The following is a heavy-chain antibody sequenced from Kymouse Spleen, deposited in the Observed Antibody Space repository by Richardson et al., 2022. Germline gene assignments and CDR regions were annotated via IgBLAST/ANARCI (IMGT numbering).Heavy chain of an antibody. CDR2: INHSGST. CDR3: ARGGYITSHDWFDP. CDR1: GGSFSGYY. V-gene: IGHV4-34*01. J-gene: IGHJ5*02. Sequence: QVQLQQWGAGLLKPSETLSLTCAVYGGSFSGYYWSWIRQPPGKGLEWIGEINHSGSTNYNPSLKSRVTISVDTSKNQFSLKLSSVTAADTAVYYCARGGYITSHDWFDPWGQGTLVTVSS. D-gene: IGHD1-14*01.